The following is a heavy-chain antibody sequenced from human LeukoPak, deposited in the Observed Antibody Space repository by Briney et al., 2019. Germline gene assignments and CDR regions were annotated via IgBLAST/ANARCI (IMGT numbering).Heavy chain of an antibody. J-gene: IGHJ5*02. D-gene: IGHD2-15*01. CDR3: ARALVVVAATHWFDP. Sequence: GASVKDSCKASGYTFTSYGISWVRQAPGQGLEWMGWISAYNGNTNYAQKLQGRVTMTTDTSTRTAYMELRSLRSDDTAVYYCARALVVVAATHWFDPWGQGTLVTVSS. CDR2: ISAYNGNT. CDR1: GYTFTSYG. V-gene: IGHV1-18*01.